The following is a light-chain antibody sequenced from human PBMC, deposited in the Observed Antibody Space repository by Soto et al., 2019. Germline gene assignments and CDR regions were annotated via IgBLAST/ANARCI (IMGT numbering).Light chain of an antibody. Sequence: QSVLTQTSSVSGSPGKSITISCTGTSSDVGGYNYVSWYQQHPGKAPKLMIYDVRNRPSGVSNRFSGSKSVNTASLTISGLQAEDEADYYCSSYTTISTYVFGTGTKVTVL. CDR2: DVR. V-gene: IGLV2-14*01. CDR1: SSDVGGYNY. J-gene: IGLJ1*01. CDR3: SSYTTISTYV.